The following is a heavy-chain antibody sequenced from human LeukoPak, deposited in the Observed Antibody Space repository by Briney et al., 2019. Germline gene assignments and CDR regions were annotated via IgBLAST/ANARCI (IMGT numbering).Heavy chain of an antibody. CDR3: ARVGGYCTNGVCFNDYGDYVGYFDY. J-gene: IGHJ4*02. D-gene: IGHD2-8*01. CDR1: GYSFTSYG. Sequence: ASVKVSCKASGYSFTSYGISWVRQAPGQGLEWMGWISAYNGNTNYAQKLQGRVTMTTDTSTSTVYMELSSLRSEDTAVYYCARVGGYCTNGVCFNDYGDYVGYFDYWGQGTLVTVSS. CDR2: ISAYNGNT. V-gene: IGHV1-18*01.